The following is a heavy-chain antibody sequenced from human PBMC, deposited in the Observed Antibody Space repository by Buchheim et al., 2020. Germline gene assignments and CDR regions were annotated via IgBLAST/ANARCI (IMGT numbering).Heavy chain of an antibody. V-gene: IGHV3-23*01. CDR2: ISGSALST. CDR1: GFTFSSYA. Sequence: EVQLLESGGGLVQPGESLRLSCAASGFTFSSYAMSWVRQAPGKGLEWVSSISGSALSTYYADSVRGRFTISRDNSKNTVFLQMNRLRAEDTALYYCAKKTNSWDFFDYWGHG. CDR3: AKKTNSWDFFDY. D-gene: IGHD6-13*01. J-gene: IGHJ4*01.